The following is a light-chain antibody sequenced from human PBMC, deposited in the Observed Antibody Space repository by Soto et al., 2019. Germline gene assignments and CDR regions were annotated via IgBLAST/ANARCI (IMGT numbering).Light chain of an antibody. Sequence: EIVLTQSPGPLSLSPGERATLSCRASQSVSSSYLAWYQQKPGQAPRLLIYGASSRATGIPDRFSGSGSGTDFTLTISRLEPEYFAVYYCQQYGSSQITFGQGTRLEIK. CDR3: QQYGSSQIT. CDR2: GAS. J-gene: IGKJ5*01. V-gene: IGKV3-20*01. CDR1: QSVSSSY.